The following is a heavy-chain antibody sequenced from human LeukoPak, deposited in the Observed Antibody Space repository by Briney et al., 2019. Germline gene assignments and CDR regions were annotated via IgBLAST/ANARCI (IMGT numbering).Heavy chain of an antibody. CDR3: ARDLEGATSVPNWFDP. J-gene: IGHJ5*02. V-gene: IGHV3-21*01. Sequence: PGGSLRLSCAASGFTFSSYSMNWVRQAPGKGLEWVSSISSSSSYIYYAGSVKGRFTISRDNAKNSLYLQMNSLRAEDTAVYYCARDLEGATSVPNWFDPWGQGTLVTVSS. CDR1: GFTFSSYS. CDR2: ISSSSSYI. D-gene: IGHD1-26*01.